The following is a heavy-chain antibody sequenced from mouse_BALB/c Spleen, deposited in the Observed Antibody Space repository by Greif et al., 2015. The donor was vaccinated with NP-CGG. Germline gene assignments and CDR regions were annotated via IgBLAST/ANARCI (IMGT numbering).Heavy chain of an antibody. D-gene: IGHD1-1*01. J-gene: IGHJ4*01. CDR3: ARGERVLLLRSYAMDY. CDR1: GFTFSSYA. CDR2: ISSGGST. V-gene: IGHV5-6-5*01. Sequence: DVHLVESGGGLVKPGGSLKLSCAASGFTFSSYAMSWVRQTPEKRLEWVASISSGGSTYYPDSVKGRSTISRDNARNILYLQMSSLRSEDTAMYYCARGERVLLLRSYAMDYWGQGTSVTVSS.